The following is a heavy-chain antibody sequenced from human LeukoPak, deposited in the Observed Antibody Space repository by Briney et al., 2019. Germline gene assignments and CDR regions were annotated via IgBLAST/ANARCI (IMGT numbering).Heavy chain of an antibody. V-gene: IGHV1-8*01. CDR1: GYTFTSYD. D-gene: IGHD3-3*01. CDR2: MNPNSGNT. Sequence: ASVKVSCKASGYTFTSYDINWVRQATGQGLEWMGWMNPNSGNTGYAQKLQGRVTMTRNTSISTAYMELSSLRSEDTAVYYCARQTYYDFWSGYPFDPWGQGTLVTVSS. CDR3: ARQTYYDFWSGYPFDP. J-gene: IGHJ5*02.